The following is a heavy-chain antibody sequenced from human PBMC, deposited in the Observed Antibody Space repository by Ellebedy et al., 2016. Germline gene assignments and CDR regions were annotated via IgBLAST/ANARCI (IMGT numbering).Heavy chain of an antibody. Sequence: GGSLRLXXAVSGFSSSNYAMHWVRQGTGKGLDWVATIVFRGDTFYVGSVTGRFTFAREDAKDSLYLQMNSLRAEDTAVYYCAREPPVEGGSPPIYHGMDVWGQGTTVTVSS. CDR1: GFSSSNYA. D-gene: IGHD1-26*01. J-gene: IGHJ6*02. CDR3: AREPPVEGGSPPIYHGMDV. V-gene: IGHV3-13*01. CDR2: IVFRGDT.